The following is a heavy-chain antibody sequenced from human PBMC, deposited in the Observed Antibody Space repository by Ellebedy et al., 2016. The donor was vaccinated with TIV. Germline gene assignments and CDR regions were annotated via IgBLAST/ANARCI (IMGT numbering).Heavy chain of an antibody. D-gene: IGHD5-18*01. V-gene: IGHV4-59*01. CDR1: GGSISGFY. CDR2: IYSSGSN. Sequence: SETLSLTXTVSGGSISGFYCSWIRQPPGKRLEWIGCIYSSGSNNYNPSPRSRVTMSVDSSKSRFSLKLSSVTAADTAVYYCAGRYSYGSLDYWGQGTLVAVSS. CDR3: AGRYSYGSLDY. J-gene: IGHJ4*02.